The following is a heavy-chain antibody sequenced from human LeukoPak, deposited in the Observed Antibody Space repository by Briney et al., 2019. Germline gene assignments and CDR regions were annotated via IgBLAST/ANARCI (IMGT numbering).Heavy chain of an antibody. J-gene: IGHJ3*02. D-gene: IGHD6-13*01. CDR1: GFTVSTTY. CDR2: IYSGGTT. V-gene: IGHV3-53*01. Sequence: GGSLRLSCAASGFTVSTTYMSWVRQAPGRGLEWVSVIYSGGTTYYADSVKGRFTISRDDSKNTLYLQMNNLRADDTAVYYCARRVASANDAFDIWGQGTMVTVSS. CDR3: ARRVASANDAFDI.